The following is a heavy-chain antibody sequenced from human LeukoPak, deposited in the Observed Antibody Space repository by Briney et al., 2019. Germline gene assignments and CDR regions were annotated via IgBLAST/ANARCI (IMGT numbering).Heavy chain of an antibody. D-gene: IGHD3-22*01. CDR2: IKQDESEK. CDR3: AKVLEIVASPDY. Sequence: GGSLRLSCVFSGFTFSNYWMSWVRQAPGKGLEWVANIKQDESEKHYVDSVKGRFTISRDNAKNSLYLQMNSLRAEDTAVYYCAKVLEIVASPDYWGQGTLVTVSS. V-gene: IGHV3-7*03. J-gene: IGHJ4*02. CDR1: GFTFSNYW.